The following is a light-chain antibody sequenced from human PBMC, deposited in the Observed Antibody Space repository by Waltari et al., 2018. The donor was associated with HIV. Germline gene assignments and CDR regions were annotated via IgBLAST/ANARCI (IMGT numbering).Light chain of an antibody. CDR3: AAWDDSLNGPGVV. J-gene: IGLJ2*01. CDR1: SSNIGSNT. Sequence: QSVLTQPPSASGTPGQRVTISCSGSSSNIGSNTVNWYQQPPGTAPKLLIYSNNQRPSGVPARFSGSKSGTSASLAISGLQSEDEADYYCAAWDDSLNGPGVVFGGGTKLTVL. V-gene: IGLV1-44*01. CDR2: SNN.